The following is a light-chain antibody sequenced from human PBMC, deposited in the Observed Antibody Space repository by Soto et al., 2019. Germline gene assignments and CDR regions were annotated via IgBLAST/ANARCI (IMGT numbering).Light chain of an antibody. Sequence: EMMMTQSPATLSLSPGERATLSCRVSQRVSSNLAWHQQKPCQAPRLLLHGASTRATGIPARFSGSRSGTEFILTISSLQTEDFAVYYCQQYNNWPQTFGQGTKVEIK. CDR1: QRVSSN. CDR3: QQYNNWPQT. CDR2: GAS. J-gene: IGKJ1*01. V-gene: IGKV3-15*01.